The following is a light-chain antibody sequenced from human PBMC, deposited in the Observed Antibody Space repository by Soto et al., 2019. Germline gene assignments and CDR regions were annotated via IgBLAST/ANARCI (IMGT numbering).Light chain of an antibody. V-gene: IGKV3-15*01. CDR1: QSVNSM. CDR3: QQHSNWPRT. J-gene: IGKJ1*01. Sequence: EIVMTQSPATLSVSPGERATLSCRASQSVNSMLAWYQQKPGQAPRLLIYGASTRATGIPARFSGSGSGTEFTLTISSLQSEDFAVYYCQQHSNWPRTFGQGTRWIS. CDR2: GAS.